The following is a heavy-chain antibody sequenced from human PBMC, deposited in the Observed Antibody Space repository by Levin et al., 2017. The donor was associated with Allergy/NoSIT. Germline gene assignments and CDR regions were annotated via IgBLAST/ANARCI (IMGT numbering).Heavy chain of an antibody. D-gene: IGHD2-2*01. J-gene: IGHJ4*02. Sequence: PSETLSLTCTVSGGSISSSSYYWGWIRQPPGKGLEWIGSIYYSGSTYYNPSLKSRVTISVDTSKNQFSLKLSSVTAADTAVYYCARGGVPHLEDCSSTSCYLDPFDYWGQGTLVTVSS. CDR2: IYYSGST. V-gene: IGHV4-39*07. CDR3: ARGGVPHLEDCSSTSCYLDPFDY. CDR1: GGSISSSSYY.